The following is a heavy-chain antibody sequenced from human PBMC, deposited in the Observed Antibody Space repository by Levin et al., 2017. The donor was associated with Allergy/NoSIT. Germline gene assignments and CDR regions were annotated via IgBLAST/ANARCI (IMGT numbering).Heavy chain of an antibody. V-gene: IGHV2-70*11. Sequence: QTLSLTCTFSGFSLRTSGMCVSWIRQPPGKALEWLARIDWDDDKYYSTSLKTRLTISKDTSKNQVVLTMTNMDPVDTATYYCARINLKGWFDPWGQGTLVTVSS. J-gene: IGHJ5*02. CDR3: ARINLKGWFDP. CDR2: IDWDDDK. CDR1: GFSLRTSGMC.